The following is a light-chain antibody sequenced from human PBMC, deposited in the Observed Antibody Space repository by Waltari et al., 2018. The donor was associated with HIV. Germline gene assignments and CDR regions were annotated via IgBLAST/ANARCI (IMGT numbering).Light chain of an antibody. Sequence: DIQMTQSPSTLSASVGDRVTITCRASQNIHKWLAWYQQKPGKAPKLLIYEASSLGKWPPSTFAGSGFGNNFPLTISSLRPDYFTMYYFLQNRTYPWTFGQGTKV. J-gene: IGKJ1*01. CDR1: QNIHKW. CDR2: EAS. V-gene: IGKV1-5*03. CDR3: LQNRTYPWT.